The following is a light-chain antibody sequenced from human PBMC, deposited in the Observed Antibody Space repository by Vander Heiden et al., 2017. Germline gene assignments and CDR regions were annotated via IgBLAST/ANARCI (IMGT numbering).Light chain of an antibody. CDR3: SSFAGFNNYV. CDR2: EVS. CDR1: SSDVGGYNY. Sequence: GSPGQSVTISCTGTSSDVGGYNYVSWYQQHPGKAPKVVIYEVSQRPSGVPDRFSGSKSANTASLTGSGLQAEDEADYYCSSFAGFNNYVFGTGTKVTVL. J-gene: IGLJ1*01. V-gene: IGLV2-8*01.